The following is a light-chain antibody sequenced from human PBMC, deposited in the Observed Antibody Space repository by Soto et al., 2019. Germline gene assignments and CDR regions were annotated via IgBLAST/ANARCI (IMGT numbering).Light chain of an antibody. CDR3: QQYNYWPPWT. CDR2: GAS. Sequence: EIVMTQSPATLSVSPGERATLSCRASQSVSSNLAWYQQKPGQAPRLLISGASTRATGIPARFSGSGSGTEFTLTISSLQSEDFAVYYCQQYNYWPPWTFGQGDQGGNQT. J-gene: IGKJ1*01. V-gene: IGKV3-15*01. CDR1: QSVSSN.